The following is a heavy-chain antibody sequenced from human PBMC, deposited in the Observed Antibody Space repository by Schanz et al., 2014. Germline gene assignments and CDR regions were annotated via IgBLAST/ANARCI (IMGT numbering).Heavy chain of an antibody. J-gene: IGHJ6*01. V-gene: IGHV3-23*01. D-gene: IGHD2-15*01. CDR1: GFTFNSYA. CDR3: AKGMGYCSGGTCYAYYYYGWDV. CDR2: SSHSGGSK. Sequence: EVQLLESGGGLVQPGGSLRLSCAASGFTFNSYAMTWVRQAPGKGLEWVSSSSHSGGSKYYADSVKGRFTISRDNSENTLYLQMNSLSADDTAVFYCAKGMGYCSGGTCYAYYYYGWDVCRRGTTVTVSS.